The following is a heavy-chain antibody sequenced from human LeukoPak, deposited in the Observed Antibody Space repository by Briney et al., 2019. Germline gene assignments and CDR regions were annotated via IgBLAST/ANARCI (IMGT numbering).Heavy chain of an antibody. CDR3: ARDSRGEVDTAMAPDY. Sequence: PGGSLRLSCAASGFTVSSNYMSWVREAPGKGLEWVSVIYSGGSTYYADSVKGRFTISRDNSKNTLYLQMNSLRAEDTAVYYCARDSRGEVDTAMAPDYWGQGTLVTVSS. J-gene: IGHJ4*02. CDR2: IYSGGST. V-gene: IGHV3-53*01. D-gene: IGHD5-18*01. CDR1: GFTVSSNY.